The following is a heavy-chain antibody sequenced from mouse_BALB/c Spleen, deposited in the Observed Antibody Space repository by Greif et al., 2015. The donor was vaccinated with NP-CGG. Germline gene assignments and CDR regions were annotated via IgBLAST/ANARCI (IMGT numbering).Heavy chain of an antibody. CDR2: INPSNGGT. Sequence: VQLQQSGAELVKPGASVKLSCKASGYTFTSYYMYGVKQRPGQGLEWIGEINPSNGGTNFNEKFKSKATLTVDKSSSTAYMQLSSLTSEDSAVYYCTRWRHYYGYYFDYWGQGTTLTVSS. D-gene: IGHD1-2*01. CDR1: GYTFTSYY. J-gene: IGHJ2*01. V-gene: IGHV1S81*02. CDR3: TRWRHYYGYYFDY.